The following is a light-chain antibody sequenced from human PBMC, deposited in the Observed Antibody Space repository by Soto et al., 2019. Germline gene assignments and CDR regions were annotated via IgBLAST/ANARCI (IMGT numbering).Light chain of an antibody. CDR1: QSISSY. CDR3: QQTYSTLYT. J-gene: IGKJ2*01. CDR2: AAS. V-gene: IGKV1-39*01. Sequence: DIQMTQSPSSLSASVGDRVTITCRASQSISSYLNWYQQKPGKAPKLLIYAASSLESGVPSRFSGSGSGTDFPLTISSLHPEDGSPYYCQQTYSTLYTFGQGPTLEIK.